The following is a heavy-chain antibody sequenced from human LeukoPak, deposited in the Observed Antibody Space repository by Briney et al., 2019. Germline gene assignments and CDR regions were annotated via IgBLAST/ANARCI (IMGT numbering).Heavy chain of an antibody. J-gene: IGHJ3*02. CDR2: ISSSGSTI. Sequence: PGGSLRLSCAASGFTFSDYYMSWIRQAPGKGLEWVSYISSSGSTIYYADSVKGRFTISRDNAKNSLYLQMNSLRAEDTAVYYCARDYFGVPRGWYRPGAFDIWGQGTMVTVFS. CDR3: ARDYFGVPRGWYRPGAFDI. D-gene: IGHD6-19*01. CDR1: GFTFSDYY. V-gene: IGHV3-11*01.